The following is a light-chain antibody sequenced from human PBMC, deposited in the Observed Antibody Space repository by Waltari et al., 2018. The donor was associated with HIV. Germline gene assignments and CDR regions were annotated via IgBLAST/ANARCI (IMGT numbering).Light chain of an antibody. J-gene: IGKJ4*01. CDR3: QQYDSTPLT. Sequence: DIVMTQSPDPLAVSLGERATINCKSSQSILYSSNNRNYLAWYQQKPGQRTKLLIYWASTRESGFPDRFTGNGSGTDFTLTISSLQAEDVAVYYCQQYDSTPLTFGGGTKVEIK. CDR1: QSILYSSNNRNY. V-gene: IGKV4-1*01. CDR2: WAS.